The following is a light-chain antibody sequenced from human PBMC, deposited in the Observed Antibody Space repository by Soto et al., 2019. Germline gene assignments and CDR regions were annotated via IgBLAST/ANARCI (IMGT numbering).Light chain of an antibody. Sequence: DIQLTQSPSFLSASVGDRVTITCRASQDMRSHLAWYQRIPGKGPRLLIFAATTLQSGVPPRFRGSGCGTEFTLAISSLQPEDFATYYCQQVNGYPHTFGQGTKPEIQ. J-gene: IGKJ2*01. V-gene: IGKV1-9*01. CDR3: QQVNGYPHT. CDR2: AAT. CDR1: QDMRSH.